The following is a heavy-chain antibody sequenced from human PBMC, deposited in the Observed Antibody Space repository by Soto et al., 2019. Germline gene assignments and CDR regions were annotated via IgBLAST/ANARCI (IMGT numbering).Heavy chain of an antibody. V-gene: IGHV1-18*01. Sequence: ASVKVSCKASGYTFTSYGISWVRQAPGQGLEWMGWISAYNGNTNYAQKLQGRVTMTTDTSTSTAYMELRSLRSDDTAVYYCARERPSMVRGVIGNWFDPWGQGTLVTVSS. CDR1: GYTFTSYG. CDR2: ISAYNGNT. D-gene: IGHD3-10*01. CDR3: ARERPSMVRGVIGNWFDP. J-gene: IGHJ5*02.